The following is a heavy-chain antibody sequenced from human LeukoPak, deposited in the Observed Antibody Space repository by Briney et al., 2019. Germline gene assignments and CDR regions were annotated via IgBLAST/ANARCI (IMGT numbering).Heavy chain of an antibody. Sequence: GGSLRLSCAASGFTFSSDSMTWVRQAPGKGLEWVSTISHSGVSTFYADPVRGRFTISRDNSKNTLYLHMNSLSAEDTAIYYCAKDSFSSTWGQGTLVTVSP. CDR2: ISHSGVST. CDR1: GFTFSSDS. V-gene: IGHV3-23*01. D-gene: IGHD2-2*01. CDR3: AKDSFSST. J-gene: IGHJ4*02.